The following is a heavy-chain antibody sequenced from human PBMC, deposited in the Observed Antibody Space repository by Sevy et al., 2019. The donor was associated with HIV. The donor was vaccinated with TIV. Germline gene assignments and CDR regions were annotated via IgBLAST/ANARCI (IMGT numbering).Heavy chain of an antibody. Sequence: GGSLRLSCAVSGFSFDSYGMTWVRQAPGKGLEWVSGISGSGTRTYYADSVKGRFIISRDNSKNTLYLQMNSLRSEGTGHDYWAKGGGGHYDPDEIGYYFYYYNMDVWGKGTTVTVSS. CDR1: GFSFDSYG. V-gene: IGHV3-23*01. J-gene: IGHJ6*03. CDR3: AKGGGGHYDPDEIGYYFYYYNMDV. CDR2: ISGSGTRT. D-gene: IGHD3-22*01.